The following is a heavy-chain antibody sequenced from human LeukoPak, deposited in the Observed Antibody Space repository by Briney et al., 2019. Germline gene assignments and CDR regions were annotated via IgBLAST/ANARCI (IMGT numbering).Heavy chain of an antibody. Sequence: SETLSLTCAVYGGSFSGYYWSWIRQPPGKGLEWIGEINHSGSTNYNPSLKSRVTISVDTSKNQFSLKLSSVTAADTAVYYCARHNLRGYYYDSSFSYWGQGTLVTVSS. CDR2: INHSGST. J-gene: IGHJ4*02. V-gene: IGHV4-34*01. CDR1: GGSFSGYY. D-gene: IGHD3-22*01. CDR3: ARHNLRGYYYDSSFSY.